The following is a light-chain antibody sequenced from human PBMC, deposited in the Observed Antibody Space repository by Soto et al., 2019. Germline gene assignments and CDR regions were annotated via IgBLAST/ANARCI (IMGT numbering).Light chain of an antibody. J-gene: IGLJ3*02. CDR1: SSDVGGYNY. CDR3: SSYTTSNTVV. Sequence: QSVLTQPASVSGSPGQSIAISCTGTSSDVGGYNYVSWYQRHPGKTPKLIIYDVSNRPSGVSDRFSGSRSGNTASLTISVLQAEDEADYYCSSYTTSNTVVFGGGTKLTVL. V-gene: IGLV2-14*03. CDR2: DVS.